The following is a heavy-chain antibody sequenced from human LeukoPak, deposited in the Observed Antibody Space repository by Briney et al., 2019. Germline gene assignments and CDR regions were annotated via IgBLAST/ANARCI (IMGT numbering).Heavy chain of an antibody. Sequence: SETLSLTCTVSGGSISSYYWSWIRQPPGKGLEWIGYIYTSGSTNYNPSLKSRVTISVDTSKNQFSLKLSSVTAADTAVYYCARLPFDTAMVTGYYYYYMDVWGKGTTVTVSS. CDR3: ARLPFDTAMVTGYYYYYMDV. V-gene: IGHV4-4*09. D-gene: IGHD5-18*01. J-gene: IGHJ6*03. CDR1: GGSISSYY. CDR2: IYTSGST.